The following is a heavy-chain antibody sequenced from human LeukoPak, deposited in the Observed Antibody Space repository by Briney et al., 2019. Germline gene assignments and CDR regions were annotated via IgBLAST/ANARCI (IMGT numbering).Heavy chain of an antibody. CDR3: ARDVSYYDSSGYYYDY. CDR1: GFTFDDYG. Sequence: GGSLRLSCAASGFTFDDYGMSWVRQAPGKGLEWVSGINWNGGSTGYADSVKGRFTISGDNAKNSLYLQMNSLRAEDTALYYCARDVSYYDSSGYYYDYWGQGTLATVSS. V-gene: IGHV3-20*04. CDR2: INWNGGST. D-gene: IGHD3-22*01. J-gene: IGHJ4*02.